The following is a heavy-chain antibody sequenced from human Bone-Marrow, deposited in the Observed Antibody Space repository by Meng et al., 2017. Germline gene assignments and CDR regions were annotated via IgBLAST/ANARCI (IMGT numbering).Heavy chain of an antibody. D-gene: IGHD6-13*01. V-gene: IGHV4-30-4*01. CDR3: ARKAVAGNFDY. CDR1: GGSISRGDYY. CDR2: IYHSGNT. J-gene: IGHJ4*02. Sequence: QVQLQESGPGLVKPSQTLSLTCTVSGGSISRGDYYWSWIRQPPGKGLEWIGEIYHSGNTNYNASLKSRVTLSIDKSKNQFSLKLSSVTAADTAVYYCARKAVAGNFDYWGQGTLVTVS.